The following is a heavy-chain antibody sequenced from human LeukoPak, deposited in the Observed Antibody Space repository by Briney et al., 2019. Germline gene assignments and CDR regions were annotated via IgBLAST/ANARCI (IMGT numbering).Heavy chain of an antibody. CDR3: ASRFLEWLPFDY. CDR2: INPDSGGT. Sequence: ASVKVSCKASGGTFSSYAISWVRQAPGQGLEWMGWINPDSGGTNYAQKFQGRVTMTRDTSISTAYMELSRLRSDDTAVYYCASRFLEWLPFDYWGQGTLVTVSS. CDR1: GGTFSSYA. V-gene: IGHV1-2*02. D-gene: IGHD3-3*01. J-gene: IGHJ4*02.